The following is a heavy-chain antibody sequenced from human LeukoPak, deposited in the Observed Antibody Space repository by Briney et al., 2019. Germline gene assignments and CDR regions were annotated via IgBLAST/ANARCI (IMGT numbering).Heavy chain of an antibody. CDR2: INPNSGGT. J-gene: IGHJ6*02. CDR1: GYTFTGYY. CDR3: ARGLIGSGWSGSYYYYGMDV. V-gene: IGHV1-2*04. Sequence: GASVKVSCKASGYTFTGYYMHWVRQAPGQGLEWMGWINPNSGGTNYAQKFQGWVTMTRDTSISTAYMELSRLRSDDTAVYYCARGLIGSGWSGSYYYYGMDVWGQGTTVTVSS. D-gene: IGHD6-19*01.